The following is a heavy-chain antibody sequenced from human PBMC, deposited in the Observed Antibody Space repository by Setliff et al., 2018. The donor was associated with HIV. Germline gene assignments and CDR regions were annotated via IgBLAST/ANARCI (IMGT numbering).Heavy chain of an antibody. CDR2: VRCLTGET. D-gene: IGHD6-6*01. J-gene: IGHJ1*01. CDR3: ARDPAPSSSASYFQH. CDR1: GYTFANHR. Sequence: GASVKVSCKASGYTFANHRVNWVRQAPGQGLEWVGMVRCLTGETTYSQNFQGRVTLTRDTSTNTVFMELNKLRSDDTAVYYCARDPAPSSSASYFQHWGQGTPVTVSS. V-gene: IGHV1-46*01.